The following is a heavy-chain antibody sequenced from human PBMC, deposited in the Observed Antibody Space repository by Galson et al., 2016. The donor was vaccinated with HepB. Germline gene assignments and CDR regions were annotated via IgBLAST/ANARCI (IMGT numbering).Heavy chain of an antibody. V-gene: IGHV3-13*01. Sequence: SLRLSCAASGFTFSTYNMNWVRQATGKGLEWVSGIGTKGGTYYLDSAMGRFITSKDNAKASPYLQMMSLIAEDTAVYYCVQNAVWGQGTTVTISS. J-gene: IGHJ6*02. CDR2: IGTKGGT. CDR3: VQNAV. CDR1: GFTFSTYN.